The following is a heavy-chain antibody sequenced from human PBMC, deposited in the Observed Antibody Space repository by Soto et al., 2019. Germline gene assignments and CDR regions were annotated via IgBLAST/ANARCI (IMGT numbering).Heavy chain of an antibody. Sequence: SVTLPLTCAVYGGSLGGYYWSWIRQSPGKGLEWIGEAHHSGRTNYNPSLKSRVTISVDKSKNHFSLKLSSVTAADTAVYYCARSEATGLDYWGLGTLVTVSS. CDR1: GGSLGGYY. D-gene: IGHD1-26*01. CDR2: AHHSGRT. V-gene: IGHV4-34*01. J-gene: IGHJ4*02. CDR3: ARSEATGLDY.